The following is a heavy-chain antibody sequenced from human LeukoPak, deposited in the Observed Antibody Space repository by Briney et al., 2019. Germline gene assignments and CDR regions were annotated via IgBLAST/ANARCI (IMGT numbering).Heavy chain of an antibody. J-gene: IGHJ4*02. CDR1: GFTFSSYA. Sequence: GGSLRLSCAASGFTFSSYAMSWVRQAPGKGLEWVSAVSGSGGSTYYADSVKGRFTISRDNSKNTLYLQMNSLRAEDTAVYCCAKDLSMGSSWYPLGYWGQGTLVTVSS. V-gene: IGHV3-23*01. CDR3: AKDLSMGSSWYPLGY. D-gene: IGHD6-13*01. CDR2: VSGSGGST.